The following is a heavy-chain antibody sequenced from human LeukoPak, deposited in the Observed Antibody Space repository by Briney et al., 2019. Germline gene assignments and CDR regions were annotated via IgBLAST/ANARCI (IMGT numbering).Heavy chain of an antibody. CDR3: AGDIFFSGPHY. CDR1: GFTFSTYW. J-gene: IGHJ4*02. V-gene: IGHV3-74*01. CDR2: INSDGSTR. D-gene: IGHD6-19*01. Sequence: QPGGSLRLSCAASGFTFSTYWMHWVRQAPGKGLVWVSRINSDGSTRNYADSVKGRFTISRDNAKDTLYLQMNSLRAEDTAVYYCAGDIFFSGPHYWGQGTLVTVSS.